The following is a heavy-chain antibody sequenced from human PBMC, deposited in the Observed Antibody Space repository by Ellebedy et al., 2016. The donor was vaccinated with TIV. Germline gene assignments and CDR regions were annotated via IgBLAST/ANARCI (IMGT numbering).Heavy chain of an antibody. Sequence: MPSETLSLTCGVYGGSFSGYYWSWIRQPPGKGLEWIGEINHSGSTHYNPSLKSRITISVHTSKNQFSLKLRSVTAADTAVYYCARGHVVAAIDYYYYYYGLDVWGQGTTVTVSS. CDR3: ARGHVVAAIDYYYYYYGLDV. J-gene: IGHJ6*02. V-gene: IGHV4-34*01. CDR2: INHSGST. D-gene: IGHD2-21*02. CDR1: GGSFSGYY.